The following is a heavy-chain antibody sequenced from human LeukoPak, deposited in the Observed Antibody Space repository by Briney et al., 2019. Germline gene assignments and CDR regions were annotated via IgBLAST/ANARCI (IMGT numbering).Heavy chain of an antibody. CDR2: IKQDGSDK. J-gene: IGHJ1*01. CDR3: ARDPWADSSGFPLHH. Sequence: GGSLRLSCAASGFTFSRYWMSWVRQTPEKGLECVANIKQDGSDKFYVDSVRGRFTISGDNAKNSLYLQMNSLRVEDTALYYCARDPWADSSGFPLHHWGQGTLVTVSS. V-gene: IGHV3-7*03. CDR1: GFTFSRYW. D-gene: IGHD3-22*01.